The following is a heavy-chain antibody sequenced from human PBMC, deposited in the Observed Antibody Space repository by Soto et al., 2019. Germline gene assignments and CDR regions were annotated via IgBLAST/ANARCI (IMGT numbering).Heavy chain of an antibody. V-gene: IGHV1-69*13. Sequence: SVEVSSKASGGTFSSYSLSSARQAPGQGLEWMGGIIPIFGTANYAQKFQGRVTITADESTSTAYMELSSLRSEDTAVYYGAREDSGSSFDYWGHGTLDTVS. CDR3: AREDSGSSFDY. D-gene: IGHD5-12*01. CDR2: IIPIFGTA. CDR1: GGTFSSYS. J-gene: IGHJ4*01.